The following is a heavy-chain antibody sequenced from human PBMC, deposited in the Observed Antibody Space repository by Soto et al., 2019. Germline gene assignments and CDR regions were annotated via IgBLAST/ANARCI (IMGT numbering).Heavy chain of an antibody. Sequence: PSETLSLTCAVYGGSFSGYYWSWIRQPPGKGLEWIGEINHSGSTNYNPSLKSRVTISVDTSKNQFSLKLSSVTAADTAVYYCARARYYDFWSGPQSGASKPRVFDYWGQGTLVTVSS. CDR3: ARARYYDFWSGPQSGASKPRVFDY. CDR2: INHSGST. D-gene: IGHD3-3*01. V-gene: IGHV4-34*01. CDR1: GGSFSGYY. J-gene: IGHJ4*02.